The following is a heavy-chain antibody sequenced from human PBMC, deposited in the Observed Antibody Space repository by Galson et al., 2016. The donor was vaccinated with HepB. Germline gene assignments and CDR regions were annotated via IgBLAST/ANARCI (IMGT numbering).Heavy chain of an antibody. Sequence: SLRLSCAAPGFRFSSYGMHWVRQAPGKGLAWVAVISYDGNKQYYAESVKGRVTISRDKSKNTLYLQMQRLKVEDTAVYYCAKDPYYYGSGGYYCDYWGQGTQVTVSS. CDR3: AKDPYYYGSGGYYCDY. CDR2: ISYDGNKQ. V-gene: IGHV3-30*18. D-gene: IGHD3-10*01. CDR1: GFRFSSYG. J-gene: IGHJ4*02.